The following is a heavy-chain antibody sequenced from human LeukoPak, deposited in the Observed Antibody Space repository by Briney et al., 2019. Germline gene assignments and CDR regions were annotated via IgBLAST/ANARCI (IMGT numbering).Heavy chain of an antibody. Sequence: SETLSLTCAVSGGSISSSNWWSWVRQPPGKGLEWIGEIYHSGSTNYNPSLKSRVTISVDKSKNQFSLKLSSVTAADTAVYYCARGEGSGLGGSGAFDIWGQGTMATVSS. CDR3: ARGEGSGLGGSGAFDI. J-gene: IGHJ3*02. CDR1: GGSISSSNW. V-gene: IGHV4-4*02. CDR2: IYHSGST. D-gene: IGHD6-19*01.